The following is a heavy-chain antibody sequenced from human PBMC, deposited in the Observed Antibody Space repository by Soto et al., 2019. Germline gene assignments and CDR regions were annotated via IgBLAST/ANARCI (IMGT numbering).Heavy chain of an antibody. CDR2: ISYSGNT. V-gene: IGHV4-31*03. Sequence: TSETLSLTCTVSGGSVNVGDHYWSWIRQFPGRGLEWIGYISYSGNTYYNPSLKGRVTLSLDISKSQFSLKLASVTAADTAVYYCAKAKGGGYNHRFDYWGQGTVVTVPQ. CDR3: AKAKGGGYNHRFDY. D-gene: IGHD5-12*01. CDR1: GGSVNVGDHY. J-gene: IGHJ4*02.